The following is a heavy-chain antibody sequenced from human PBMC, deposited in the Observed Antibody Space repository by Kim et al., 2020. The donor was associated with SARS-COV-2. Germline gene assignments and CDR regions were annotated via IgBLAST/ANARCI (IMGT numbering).Heavy chain of an antibody. D-gene: IGHD3-10*01. CDR3: ARDPDYGSGSNVGY. J-gene: IGHJ4*02. CDR2: ISSSSSYI. V-gene: IGHV3-21*01. Sequence: GGSMRLSCAASGFTFSSYSMNWVRQAPGKGLEWVSSISSSSSYIYYADSVKGRFTISRDNAKNSLYLQMNSLRAEDTAVYYCARDPDYGSGSNVGYWGQGTLVTVSS. CDR1: GFTFSSYS.